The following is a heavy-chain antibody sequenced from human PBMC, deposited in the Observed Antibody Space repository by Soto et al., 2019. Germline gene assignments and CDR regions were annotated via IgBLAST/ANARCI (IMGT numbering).Heavy chain of an antibody. CDR1: GFTFSSYG. D-gene: IGHD6-13*01. V-gene: IGHV3-30*18. Sequence: QVQLVESGGGVVQPGRSLRLSCAASGFTFSSYGMHWVRQAPGKGLEWVAVISYDGSNKYYADSVKGRFTIYRDNSKNTLYLQMNSLRAEDTAVYYCAKGHSRLPKKLFDYWGQGTLVTVSS. CDR2: ISYDGSNK. CDR3: AKGHSRLPKKLFDY. J-gene: IGHJ4*02.